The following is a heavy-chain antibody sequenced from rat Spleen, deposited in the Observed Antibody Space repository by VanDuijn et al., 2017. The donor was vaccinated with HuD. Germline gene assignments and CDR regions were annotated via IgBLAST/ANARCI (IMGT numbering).Heavy chain of an antibody. CDR2: ISYDGGNT. D-gene: IGHD1-4*01. CDR3: ARHTRVFWFAY. J-gene: IGHJ3*01. Sequence: VQLEESGPGLVQPSQTLSLTCTVSGFSLSNYGVFWVRQPPTKGLEWVASISYDGGNTYYRDSVKGRFTISRDNAKSTLYLQMDSLRSEDTATYYCARHTRVFWFAYWGQGTLVTVSS. CDR1: GFSLSNYG. V-gene: IGHV5-29*01.